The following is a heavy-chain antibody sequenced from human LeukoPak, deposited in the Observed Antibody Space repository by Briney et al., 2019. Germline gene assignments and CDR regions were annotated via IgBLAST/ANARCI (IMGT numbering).Heavy chain of an antibody. Sequence: GASVKVSCKASGYTFTGYYMHWVRQAPGQGLEWMGWINPNSGGTNYAQKFQGRVTMTRDTSISTAYMELSRLRSDDTAVYYCARDRVMVRGPPHDAFDIWGQGTMVTVSS. V-gene: IGHV1-2*02. CDR2: INPNSGGT. CDR3: ARDRVMVRGPPHDAFDI. D-gene: IGHD3-10*01. J-gene: IGHJ3*02. CDR1: GYTFTGYY.